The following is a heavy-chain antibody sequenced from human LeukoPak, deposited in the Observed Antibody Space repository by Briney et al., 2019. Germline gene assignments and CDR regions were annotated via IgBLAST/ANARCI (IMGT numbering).Heavy chain of an antibody. J-gene: IGHJ5*02. CDR3: ARYNDYDFWSGYYTKGSNWFDP. CDR1: GGSISSYY. Sequence: PSETLSLTCTVSGGSISSYYWSWIRQPPRKGLEWIGYIYYSGSTNYNPSLKSRVTISVDTSKNQFSLKLSSVTAADTAVYYCARYNDYDFWSGYYTKGSNWFDPWGQGTLVTVSS. CDR2: IYYSGST. D-gene: IGHD3-3*01. V-gene: IGHV4-59*01.